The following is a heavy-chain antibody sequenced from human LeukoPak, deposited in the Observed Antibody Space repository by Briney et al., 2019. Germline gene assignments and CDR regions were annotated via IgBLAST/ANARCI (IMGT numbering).Heavy chain of an antibody. CDR3: ARSGSVVPAAPPYYFDY. CDR1: GGSISSGDYY. V-gene: IGHV4-30-4*01. CDR2: IYYSGST. D-gene: IGHD2-2*01. Sequence: KPSETLSLTCTVSGGSISSGDYYWSWIRQPPGKGLEWIGYIYYSGSTYYNPSLKSRVTISVDTSKNQFSLKLSSVTAADTAVYYCARSGSVVPAAPPYYFDYWGQGTLVTVSS. J-gene: IGHJ4*02.